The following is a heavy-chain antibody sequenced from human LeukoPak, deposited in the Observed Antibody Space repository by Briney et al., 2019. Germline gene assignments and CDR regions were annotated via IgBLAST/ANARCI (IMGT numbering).Heavy chain of an antibody. V-gene: IGHV3-53*01. CDR1: GFTVSSNY. J-gene: IGHJ4*02. CDR3: ARAKPKNMVRGLIMRRESRYYFDY. D-gene: IGHD3-10*01. Sequence: GGSLRLSCAASGFTVSSNYMSWVRQAPGKGLEWVSVIYSGGSTYYAGSVKGRFTISRDNSKSTLYIQMNSLRAEDTAVYYCARAKPKNMVRGLIMRRESRYYFDYWGQGTLVTVSS. CDR2: IYSGGST.